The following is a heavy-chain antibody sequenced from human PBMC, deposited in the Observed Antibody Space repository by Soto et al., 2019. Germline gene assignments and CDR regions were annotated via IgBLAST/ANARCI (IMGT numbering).Heavy chain of an antibody. J-gene: IGHJ4*02. Sequence: PSETLSLTCTATGDSINNRSYYWGWIRRPPGKGLEWIGSIYYSGSTYNNPSLKSRVSMSVDTSKNQFSLKLRSVTAADTALYYCARQRTSVVTQAYFDSWGQGSLVTVSS. V-gene: IGHV4-39*01. CDR3: ARQRTSVVTQAYFDS. CDR1: GDSINNRSYY. D-gene: IGHD2-21*02. CDR2: IYYSGST.